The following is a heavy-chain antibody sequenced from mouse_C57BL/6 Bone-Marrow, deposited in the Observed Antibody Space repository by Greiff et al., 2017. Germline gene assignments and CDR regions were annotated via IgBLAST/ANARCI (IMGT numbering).Heavy chain of an antibody. J-gene: IGHJ1*03. CDR1: GFTFSSYA. D-gene: IGHD1-1*01. CDR3: AIIPYYYGSSPWYFDV. V-gene: IGHV5-4*03. Sequence: EVKLVESGGGLVKPGGSLKLSCAASGFTFSSYAMSWVRQTPEKRLEWVATISDGGSYTYYPDNVKGRFTISRDNAKNNLYLQMGYLQAEDTALYYCAIIPYYYGSSPWYFDVWGTGTTVTVSS. CDR2: ISDGGSYT.